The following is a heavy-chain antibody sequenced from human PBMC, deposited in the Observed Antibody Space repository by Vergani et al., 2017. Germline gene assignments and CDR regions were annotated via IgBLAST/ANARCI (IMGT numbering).Heavy chain of an antibody. J-gene: IGHJ6*02. D-gene: IGHD3-10*01. V-gene: IGHV3-11*05. CDR1: GFTFSDYY. CDR2: ISSSSSYT. Sequence: QVQLVESGGGLVKPGGSLRLSCAASGFTFSDYYMSWIRQAPGKGLEWVSYISSSSSYTNYADSVKGRFTISRDNAKNSLYLQMNSLRAEDTAVYYCATGITMVRGAGYYYYGMDVWGQGTTVTVSS. CDR3: ATGITMVRGAGYYYYGMDV.